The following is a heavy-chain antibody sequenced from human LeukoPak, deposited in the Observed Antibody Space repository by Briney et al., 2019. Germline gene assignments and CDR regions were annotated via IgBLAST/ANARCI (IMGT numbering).Heavy chain of an antibody. CDR3: ARRAGAYSHPYDY. D-gene: IGHD4/OR15-4a*01. J-gene: IGHJ4*02. V-gene: IGHV3-11*01. Sequence: SGGSLRLSCAASGFIFSDYYLTWVRQAPGTGLEWVSFISMSGSNKSYADSVKGRFTNSRDNAKNSLYLQMNSLRAEDTAVYYCARRAGAYSHPYDYWGQGTLVTVSS. CDR1: GFIFSDYY. CDR2: ISMSGSNK.